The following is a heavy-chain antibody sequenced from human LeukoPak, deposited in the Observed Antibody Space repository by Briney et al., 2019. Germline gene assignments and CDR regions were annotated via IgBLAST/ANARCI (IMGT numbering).Heavy chain of an antibody. V-gene: IGHV3-48*03. CDR1: GFSFSSYE. CDR2: ISSSGSTI. J-gene: IGHJ3*02. CDR3: ARKGTPGDAFDI. D-gene: IGHD1-7*01. Sequence: GGSLRLSCAASGFSFSSYEMNWVRQAPGKGLEWVSYISSSGSTIYYADSVKGRFTISRDNAKNSLYLQMNSLRAEDTAVYYCARKGTPGDAFDIWGQGTMVTVSS.